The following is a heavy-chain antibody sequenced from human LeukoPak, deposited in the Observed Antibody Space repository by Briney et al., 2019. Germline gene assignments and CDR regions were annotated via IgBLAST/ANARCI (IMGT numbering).Heavy chain of an antibody. V-gene: IGHV4-59*11. CDR2: IYYSGST. J-gene: IGHJ1*01. CDR1: GGSISSHY. Sequence: SETLSVTCTVSGGSISSHYWSWIRQPPGKGLEWIGYIYYSGSTNYNPSLKSRVTISVDTSKNQFSLKLSSVTAADTAVYYCAKYYYDSSGYSAEYFQHWGQGTLVTVSP. CDR3: AKYYYDSSGYSAEYFQH. D-gene: IGHD3-22*01.